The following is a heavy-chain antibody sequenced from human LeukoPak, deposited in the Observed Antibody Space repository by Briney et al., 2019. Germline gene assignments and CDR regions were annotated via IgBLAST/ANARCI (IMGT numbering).Heavy chain of an antibody. CDR2: ISYSGST. D-gene: IGHD1-26*01. J-gene: IGHJ4*02. CDR3: ATSPVGLGDFDY. CDR1: GGSFSGYY. Sequence: PSETLSLTCAVYGGSFSGYYWSWIRQPPGKGLEWIGYISYSGSTYSNPSLKSRLTISIDRSNEQFSLRLTSVTAADTAVYFCATSPVGLGDFDYWGQGTLVTVSS. V-gene: IGHV4-30-4*08.